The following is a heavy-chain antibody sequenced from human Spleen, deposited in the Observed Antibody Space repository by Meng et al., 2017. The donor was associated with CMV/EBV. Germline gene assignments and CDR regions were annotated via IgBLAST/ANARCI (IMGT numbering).Heavy chain of an antibody. D-gene: IGHD3-22*01. V-gene: IGHV1-18*01. CDR1: TYNEYG. CDR2: ISLDNDHT. J-gene: IGHJ4*02. CDR3: ATSSDSNAYQPPGNLDY. Sequence: TYNEYGITWLRQAHGQGLEWMRWISLDNDHTKLAQKCQGRLTMTTDTTTNTAYMELRSLTADDTAVYDCATSSDSNAYQPPGNLDYWGQGTLVTVSS.